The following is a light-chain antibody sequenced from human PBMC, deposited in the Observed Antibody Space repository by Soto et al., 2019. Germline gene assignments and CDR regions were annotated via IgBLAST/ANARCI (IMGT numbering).Light chain of an antibody. J-gene: IGLJ3*02. Sequence: QSVLTQPASVSGSPGQSITNSCTGTSSDIGSYNLVSWYQHLPGKAPKLIIYEGTKWSSGVSNRFSGSKSGNTASLTISGLQAEDAADYYCCAYAGSATFVVFGGGTKVTVL. CDR3: CAYAGSATFVV. CDR1: SSDIGSYNL. CDR2: EGT. V-gene: IGLV2-23*03.